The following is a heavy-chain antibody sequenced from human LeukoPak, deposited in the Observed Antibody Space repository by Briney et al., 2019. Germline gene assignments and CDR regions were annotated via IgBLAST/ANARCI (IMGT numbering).Heavy chain of an antibody. Sequence: GGSLRLSCAASGFTFSDYFMSWFRQAPGKGLEWVSYISGSGTTKFYADSVKGRFTISRDNAKNSQYLQMNSLRAEDTAVYYCASDPHHASRMDVWGQGTTVTVSS. CDR2: ISGSGTTK. CDR1: GFTFSDYF. V-gene: IGHV3-11*04. CDR3: ASDPHHASRMDV. D-gene: IGHD1-14*01. J-gene: IGHJ6*02.